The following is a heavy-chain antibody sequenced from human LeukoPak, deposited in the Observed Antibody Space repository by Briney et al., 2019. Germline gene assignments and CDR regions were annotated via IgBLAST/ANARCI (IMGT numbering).Heavy chain of an antibody. J-gene: IGHJ4*02. D-gene: IGHD6-13*01. CDR3: ARWAAAGPLDSGCFDY. CDR1: GGSFSGYY. CDR2: INHSGST. Sequence: PSETLSLTCAVYGGSFSGYYWSWIRQPPGKGLEWIGEINHSGSTNYNPSLKSRVTISVDTSRNQFSLKLCSVTAADTAVYYCARWAAAGPLDSGCFDYWGQGTLVTVSS. V-gene: IGHV4-34*01.